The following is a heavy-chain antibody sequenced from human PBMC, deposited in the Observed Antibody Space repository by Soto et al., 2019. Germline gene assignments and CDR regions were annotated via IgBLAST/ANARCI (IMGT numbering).Heavy chain of an antibody. CDR1: GGTFSSYT. Sequence: QVQLVQSGAEVKKPGSSVKVSCKASGGTFSSYTISWVRQAPGQGLEWMGRIIPILGIANYAQKFQGRVTITADKSTSTAYMELSSLRSEDTAVYYCARGYYDILTGYSHDAFDIWGQGTMVTVSS. CDR2: IIPILGIA. V-gene: IGHV1-69*02. J-gene: IGHJ3*02. CDR3: ARGYYDILTGYSHDAFDI. D-gene: IGHD3-9*01.